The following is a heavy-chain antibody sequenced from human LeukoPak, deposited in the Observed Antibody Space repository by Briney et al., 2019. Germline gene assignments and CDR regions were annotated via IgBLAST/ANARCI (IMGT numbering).Heavy chain of an antibody. CDR2: IYYSGST. Sequence: SETLSLTRTVSRGSISSYYWSWIRQPPGKGLEWIGYIYYSGSTNYNPSLKSRVTISVDTSKNQFSRKLSSVTSADTAVYYCARQYKCADLGAFDIWGQGTMVTVSS. J-gene: IGHJ3*02. V-gene: IGHV4-59*08. D-gene: IGHD1-14*01. CDR3: ARQYKCADLGAFDI. CDR1: RGSISSYY.